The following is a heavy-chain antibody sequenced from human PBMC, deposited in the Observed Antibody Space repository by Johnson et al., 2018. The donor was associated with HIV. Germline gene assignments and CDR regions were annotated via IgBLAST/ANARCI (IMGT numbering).Heavy chain of an antibody. CDR1: GFTFSDYY. Sequence: VQLVESGGGVVQPGRSLRLSCAASGFTFSDYYMSWIRQAPGKGLEWVSYISSSGSTIYYAYSVKGRFTISRDNAKNSLYLQMNSLRAEDTAVYYCAREIIAAADDIWGQGTMVTVSS. CDR2: ISSSGSTI. D-gene: IGHD6-13*01. J-gene: IGHJ3*02. V-gene: IGHV3-11*04. CDR3: AREIIAAADDI.